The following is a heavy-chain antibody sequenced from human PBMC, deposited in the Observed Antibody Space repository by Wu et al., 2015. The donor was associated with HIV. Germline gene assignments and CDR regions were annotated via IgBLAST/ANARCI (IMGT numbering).Heavy chain of an antibody. D-gene: IGHD3-10*01. CDR1: GGTFSSYA. CDR2: IIPIFGIA. Sequence: QVQLVQSGAEVKKPGSSVKVSCKASGGTFSSYAISWVRQAPGQGLEWMGGIIPIFGIANYAQKFQGRVTITTDESTSTAYMELSSLRSEDTAVYYCARSGVSYGSGTHRFDPWGQGTLVTVSS. CDR3: ARSGVSYGSGTHRFDP. V-gene: IGHV1-69*05. J-gene: IGHJ5*02.